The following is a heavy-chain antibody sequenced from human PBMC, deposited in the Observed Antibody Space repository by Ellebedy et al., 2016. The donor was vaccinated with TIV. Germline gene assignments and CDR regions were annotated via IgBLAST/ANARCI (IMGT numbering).Heavy chain of an antibody. V-gene: IGHV3-74*01. Sequence: GGSLRLXXAASGFTFSSYWMHWVRQAPGKWLVLVSRINKDGSSTNYADSVKGRFTISRDNAQNTLYLQMNSLRAEDTAVYYCALGSTKSNYCYGMDVWGQGTTVTVSS. J-gene: IGHJ6*02. D-gene: IGHD1-26*01. CDR2: INKDGSST. CDR1: GFTFSSYW. CDR3: ALGSTKSNYCYGMDV.